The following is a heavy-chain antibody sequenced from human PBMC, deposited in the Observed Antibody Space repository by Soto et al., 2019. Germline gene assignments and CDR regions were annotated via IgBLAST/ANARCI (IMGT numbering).Heavy chain of an antibody. CDR2: IRGSGDT. J-gene: IGHJ4*02. CDR1: GFTFGNYD. V-gene: IGHV3-23*01. Sequence: EVQLLESGGGLIQPGGSLRLSCAASGFTFGNYDMSWVRQAPGEGLEWVSGIRGSGDTYYADSFQGRFIISRDNSENTGYLQMNSLRAEDTAVYYCATISWSGGRFGGYWGQGTLVTVSS. CDR3: ATISWSGGRFGGY. D-gene: IGHD6-19*01.